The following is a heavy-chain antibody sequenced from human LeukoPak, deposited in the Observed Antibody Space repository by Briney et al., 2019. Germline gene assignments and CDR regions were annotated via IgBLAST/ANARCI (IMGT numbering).Heavy chain of an antibody. CDR1: GFTFSSYA. CDR2: ISGSGGST. J-gene: IGHJ5*02. CDR3: AKDQWLVHLVDWFDP. V-gene: IGHV3-23*01. D-gene: IGHD6-19*01. Sequence: GGSLRLSCADSGFTFSSYAMSWVRQAPGKETESVSAISGSGGSTYSADSVKGRFTISRDNSKNTLYLQMNSLIAEDRAVYYCAKDQWLVHLVDWFDPWGQGTLVTVSS.